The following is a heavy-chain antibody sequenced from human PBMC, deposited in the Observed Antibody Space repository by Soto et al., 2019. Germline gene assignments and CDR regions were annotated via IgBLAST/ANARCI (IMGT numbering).Heavy chain of an antibody. J-gene: IGHJ4*01. D-gene: IGHD3-10*01. CDR2: IYYSGST. CDR3: ARLAVYYYGSGSYYKGGDY. CDR1: GGSISSSSYY. Sequence: QLQLQESGPGLVKPSETLSLTCTVSGGSISSSSYYWGWIRQPPGKGLEWIGSIYYSGSTYYNPSLKSRVTISVDTSKNQFSLKLSSVTAADTAVYYCARLAVYYYGSGSYYKGGDYCVHGTLVTVSS. V-gene: IGHV4-39*01.